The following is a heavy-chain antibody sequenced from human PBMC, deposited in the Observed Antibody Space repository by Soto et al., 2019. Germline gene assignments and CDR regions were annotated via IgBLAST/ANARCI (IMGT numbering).Heavy chain of an antibody. J-gene: IGHJ6*02. Sequence: QVQLVESGGGVVQPGRSLRLSCAASGFTFSSYGMHWVRQAPGKGLEWVAVISYDGSNKYYADSVKGRFTISRDNSKNTLYLQMNSLRAEDTAVYYCAKEWGGSMDVWGQGTTVTVSS. CDR2: ISYDGSNK. V-gene: IGHV3-30*18. D-gene: IGHD3-16*01. CDR1: GFTFSSYG. CDR3: AKEWGGSMDV.